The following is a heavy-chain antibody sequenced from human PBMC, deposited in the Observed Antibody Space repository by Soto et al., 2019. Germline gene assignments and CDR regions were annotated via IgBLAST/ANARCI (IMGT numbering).Heavy chain of an antibody. CDR2: IAVGSGYT. Sequence: ASVKVSCKASGFTFTSSAFQWVRQARGQRLEWIGWIAVGSGYTNYAQRFQDRVTLTRDMSTATTYMELSRLTSEDTAIYYCAADATAWQQMVPSDYWGQGTLVTISS. V-gene: IGHV1-58*01. D-gene: IGHD2-8*01. CDR3: AADATAWQQMVPSDY. CDR1: GFTFTSSA. J-gene: IGHJ4*02.